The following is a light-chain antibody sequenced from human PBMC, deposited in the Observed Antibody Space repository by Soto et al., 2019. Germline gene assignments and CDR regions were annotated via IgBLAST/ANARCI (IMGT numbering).Light chain of an antibody. Sequence: QSVLTQPPSMSGAPGQRVTISCTGSSSNIAAGYDVHWHQQPPGAAPKLLIYANTNRPSGVPDRFSCSKSGTTASLAITGLQAEDEADYYCQSYDANLNGYVFGPGTKVTVL. CDR1: SSNIAAGYD. CDR2: ANT. V-gene: IGLV1-40*01. J-gene: IGLJ1*01. CDR3: QSYDANLNGYV.